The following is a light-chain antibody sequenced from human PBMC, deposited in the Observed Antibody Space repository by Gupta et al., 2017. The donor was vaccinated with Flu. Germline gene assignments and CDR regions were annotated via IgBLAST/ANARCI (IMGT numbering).Light chain of an antibody. Sequence: SSLSASVGDRGTTTCRARQRISSYLGWYQQKQSQTPMRLIYAEANCQRGVRSRFRGRGSGKYVTLASSRRQQEEFATSYCQQSDSNLMWTFGQGTKVEIK. J-gene: IGKJ1*01. CDR2: AEA. V-gene: IGKV1-39*01. CDR1: QRISSY. CDR3: QQSDSNLMWT.